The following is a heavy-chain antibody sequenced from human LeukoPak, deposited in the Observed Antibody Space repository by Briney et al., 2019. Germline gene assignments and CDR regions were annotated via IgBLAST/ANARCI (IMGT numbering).Heavy chain of an antibody. CDR2: IIPIFGTA. D-gene: IGHD3-22*01. V-gene: IGHV1-69*13. CDR3: ARAGDSSGYYLDY. Sequence: SVKVSCKASGGTFSSYAISWVRQAPGQGLEWMGGIIPIFGTANYAQKFQGRVTITADESTSTAYMEPSSLRSEDTAVYYCARAGDSSGYYLDYWGQGTLVTVSS. CDR1: GGTFSSYA. J-gene: IGHJ4*02.